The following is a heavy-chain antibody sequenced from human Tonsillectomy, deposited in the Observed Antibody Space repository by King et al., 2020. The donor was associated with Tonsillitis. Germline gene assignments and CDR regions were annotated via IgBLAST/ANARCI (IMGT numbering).Heavy chain of an antibody. CDR2: IYYTGST. J-gene: IGHJ4*02. CDR3: TRYYYGDYDY. D-gene: IGHD3-3*01. CDR1: GGSISSSTYY. Sequence: QLQLQESGPGPVKPSETLSLTCTVSGGSISSSTYYWGWIRQPPGKGLEWIGNIYYTGSTYNPSLQSRVTISVDTSENQFSLELRSVTAADTAVYYCTRYYYGDYDYWGQGTLVTVSS. V-gene: IGHV4-39*01.